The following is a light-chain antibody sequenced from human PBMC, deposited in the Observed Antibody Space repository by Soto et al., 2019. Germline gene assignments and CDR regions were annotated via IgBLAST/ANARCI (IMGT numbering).Light chain of an antibody. CDR2: LGS. CDR3: MQALQTKPIT. CDR1: QTLLHSNGYNY. Sequence: DIVMTQSPLSLPVTTGEPASISCRFSQTLLHSNGYNYLDWYLQKPGQSPQLLIYLGSNRASGVPDRFSGSGSGTDFTLKISRVEAEDVGVYYCMQALQTKPITFGQGTRLEIK. J-gene: IGKJ5*01. V-gene: IGKV2-28*01.